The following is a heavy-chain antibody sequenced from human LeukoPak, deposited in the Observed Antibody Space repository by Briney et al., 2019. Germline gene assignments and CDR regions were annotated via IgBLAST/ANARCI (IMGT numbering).Heavy chain of an antibody. CDR2: ISSSSSYI. CDR3: AKDSAAVSPAQFDY. CDR1: GFTFSSYS. J-gene: IGHJ4*02. D-gene: IGHD3-10*01. V-gene: IGHV3-21*04. Sequence: GGSLRLSCAASGFTFSSYSMNWVRQAPGKGLEWVSSISSSSSYIYYADSVKGRFTISRDNAKNSLYLQMNSLRAEDTALYYCAKDSAAVSPAQFDYWGQGTLVTVSS.